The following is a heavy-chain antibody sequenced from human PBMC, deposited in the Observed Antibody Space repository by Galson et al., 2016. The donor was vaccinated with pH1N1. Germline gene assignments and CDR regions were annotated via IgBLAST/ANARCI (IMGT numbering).Heavy chain of an antibody. J-gene: IGHJ3*02. Sequence: PALVKPTQTLTLTCTFSGFSLSGSGMSVSLIRQPPGKALEWLARIDWDDDKFYSTSLQTRLTISKDTSKNQVVLTMTNMDPVDTATYYCARTKRRGGWAFDIWGQGTIITVSS. V-gene: IGHV2-70*17. CDR2: IDWDDDK. CDR3: ARTKRRGGWAFDI. CDR1: GFSLSGSGMS. D-gene: IGHD6-19*01.